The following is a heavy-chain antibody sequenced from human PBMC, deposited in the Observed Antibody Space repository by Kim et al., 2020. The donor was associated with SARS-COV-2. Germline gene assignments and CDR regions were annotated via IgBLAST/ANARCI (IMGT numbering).Heavy chain of an antibody. J-gene: IGHJ6*02. Sequence: GGSLRLSCAASGFTFDDYAMHWVRQAPGKGLEWVSLISGDGGSTYYADSVKGRFTISRDNSKNSLYLQMNSLRTEDTALYYCAKDMAVNYDFWSGYLSFLYYYCGMDVWGQGTTVTVSS. D-gene: IGHD3-3*01. CDR1: GFTFDDYA. V-gene: IGHV3-43*02. CDR3: AKDMAVNYDFWSGYLSFLYYYCGMDV. CDR2: ISGDGGST.